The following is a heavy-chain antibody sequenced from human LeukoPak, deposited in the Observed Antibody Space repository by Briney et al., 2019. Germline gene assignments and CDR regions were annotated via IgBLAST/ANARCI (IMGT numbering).Heavy chain of an antibody. Sequence: ASVKVSCKASGYTFTNYDIYWVRQATGQGLEWMGWMNPNSGNTGYAQKFQGRVTMTRNTSINTAYMELSSLRSEDTAVYYCARVVGFCRGGTYPYYLDYWGQGTLVTVSS. V-gene: IGHV1-8*02. CDR3: ARVVGFCRGGTYPYYLDY. D-gene: IGHD2-15*01. CDR2: MNPNSGNT. CDR1: GYTFTNYD. J-gene: IGHJ4*02.